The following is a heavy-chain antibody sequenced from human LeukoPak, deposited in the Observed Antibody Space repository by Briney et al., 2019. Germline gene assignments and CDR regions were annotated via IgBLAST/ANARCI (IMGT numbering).Heavy chain of an antibody. J-gene: IGHJ6*03. V-gene: IGHV4-59*01. D-gene: IGHD2-2*01. CDR1: GGSISSYY. CDR3: ARTSEGCCTSTRCWAYYYYMDV. Sequence: SETLSLTCTVSGGSISSYYWSWIRQPPGKGLEWIGYIYYSGSTNYKSSLKSRVTISVDTSKNQFSLKLRSVTAADTAVYYCARTSEGCCTSTRCWAYYYYMDVWGRGTTVTISS. CDR2: IYYSGST.